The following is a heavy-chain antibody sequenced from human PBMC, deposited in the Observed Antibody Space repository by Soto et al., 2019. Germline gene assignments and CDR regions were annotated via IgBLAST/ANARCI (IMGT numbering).Heavy chain of an antibody. V-gene: IGHV4-59*01. CDR2: LYYSGST. Sequence: QVQLQESGPGLVKPSETLSLTCTVSGGSINSYYWSWIRQPPGNGLVWIGYLYYSGSTNYNPYLKSRATLSVDTSTNQFTQKLSSVTAADTAVYYCARVPWQWLGGYAFGIWGQGTMVTVSS. CDR1: GGSINSYY. CDR3: ARVPWQWLGGYAFGI. J-gene: IGHJ3*02. D-gene: IGHD6-19*01.